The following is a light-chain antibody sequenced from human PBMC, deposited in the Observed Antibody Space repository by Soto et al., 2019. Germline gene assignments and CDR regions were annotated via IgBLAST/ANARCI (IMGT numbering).Light chain of an antibody. V-gene: IGKV3D-15*01. CDR2: DAS. J-gene: IGKJ4*01. CDR1: QSFRGL. CDR3: QQYSRWPPEIT. Sequence: EVVLTQSPVTLSLSPGERATLSCRASQSFRGLLAWYQQKPGQAPRLLIYDASTRATGIPARFSGSGSGTEFTLTISSLQSEDFAVYYCQQYSRWPPEITFGGGTRVDVK.